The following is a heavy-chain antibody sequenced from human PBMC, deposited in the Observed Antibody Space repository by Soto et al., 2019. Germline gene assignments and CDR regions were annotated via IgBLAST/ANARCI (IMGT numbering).Heavy chain of an antibody. CDR2: IYYSGST. CDR1: GGCISSGGYY. Sequence: SETLSLTCTVSGGCISSGGYYWSWIRQHPGKGLEWIGYIYYSGSTYYNPSLKSRVTISVDTSKNQFSLKLSSVTAADTAVFYCARDIIAVAGPMYYFDYWGQGTLLTVSS. V-gene: IGHV4-31*03. CDR3: ARDIIAVAGPMYYFDY. J-gene: IGHJ4*02. D-gene: IGHD6-19*01.